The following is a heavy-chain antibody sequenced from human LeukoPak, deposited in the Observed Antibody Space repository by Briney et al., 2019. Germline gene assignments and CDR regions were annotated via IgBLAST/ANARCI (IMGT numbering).Heavy chain of an antibody. CDR1: GYIFTSYG. V-gene: IGHV1-2*02. CDR3: ARVRPSGVRYFDWLPIWFDP. CDR2: INPNSGGT. J-gene: IGHJ5*02. D-gene: IGHD3-9*01. Sequence: GASVKVSCKASGYIFTSYGISWVRQAPGQGLEWMGWINPNSGGTNYAQKFQGRVTMTRDTSISTAYMELSRLRSDDTAVYYCARVRPSGVRYFDWLPIWFDPWGQGTLVTVSS.